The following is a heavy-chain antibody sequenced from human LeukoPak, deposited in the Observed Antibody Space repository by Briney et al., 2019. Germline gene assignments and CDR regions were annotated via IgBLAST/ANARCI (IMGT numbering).Heavy chain of an antibody. V-gene: IGHV3-7*01. J-gene: IGHJ4*02. D-gene: IGHD1-26*01. CDR3: AKSGSHFDFDY. Sequence: GGSLRVSCEASGFYFSKFWMSWVRQAPGKGLEWVANIDPDGSEKYHVDSVKGRFTVSRDNAKNSLYLQMNSLSPEDTAVYHCAKSGSHFDFDYWGQGTLVTVSS. CDR1: GFYFSKFW. CDR2: IDPDGSEK.